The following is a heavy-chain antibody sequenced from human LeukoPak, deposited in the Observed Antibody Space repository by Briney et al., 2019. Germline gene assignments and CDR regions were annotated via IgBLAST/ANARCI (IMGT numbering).Heavy chain of an antibody. D-gene: IGHD3-22*01. CDR3: ARISLTYYNDSSGYSAKSDAFDI. V-gene: IGHV4-39*07. J-gene: IGHJ3*02. CDR1: GGSISSSSYY. CDR2: IYYSGST. Sequence: SETLSLTCTVSGGSISSSSYYWGWIRQPPGKGLEWIGSIYYSGSTYYNPSLKSRVTISVDTSKNQFSLKLRSVTAADTAVYYCARISLTYYNDSSGYSAKSDAFDIWGQGTMVTVSS.